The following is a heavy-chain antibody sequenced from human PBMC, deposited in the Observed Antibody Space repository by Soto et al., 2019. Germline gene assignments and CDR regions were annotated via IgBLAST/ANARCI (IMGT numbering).Heavy chain of an antibody. D-gene: IGHD3-9*01. Sequence: TLSLTCAVYGGSFSGYYWSWIRQPPGKGLEWIGEINHSGSTNYNPSLKSQVTISVVTSKNQFSLNLSSVTAADTAVYYCARAALFVRYFDWFRGQNAFDIWGQGT. J-gene: IGHJ3*02. CDR3: ARAALFVRYFDWFRGQNAFDI. CDR2: INHSGST. V-gene: IGHV4-34*01. CDR1: GGSFSGYY.